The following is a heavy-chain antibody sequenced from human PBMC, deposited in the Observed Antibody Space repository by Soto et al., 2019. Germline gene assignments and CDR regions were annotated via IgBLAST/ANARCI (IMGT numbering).Heavy chain of an antibody. D-gene: IGHD4-17*01. CDR3: ATWHLREHAYDI. J-gene: IGHJ3*02. CDR1: GFTFSSYS. V-gene: IGHV3-21*04. Sequence: GGSLRLSCAASGFTFSSYSMNWVRQAPGKGLEWVSSISSSSSYIYYADSVKGRFTTSGDSSRTIVYLQMNSLRPDDTAVYHCATWHLREHAYDIWGQGTAVTVSS. CDR2: ISSSSSYI.